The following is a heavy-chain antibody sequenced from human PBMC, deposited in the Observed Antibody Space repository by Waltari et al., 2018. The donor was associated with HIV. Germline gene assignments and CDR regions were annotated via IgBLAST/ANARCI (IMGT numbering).Heavy chain of an antibody. J-gene: IGHJ3*02. Sequence: EVQLVESGGGFIQPGGSLRLACAASGFTVSSNYLHGVRQAPGKGLEWFSVIYSGVNTYYADSVKGRFTISRDNSKNTLYLQMNSLRAEDAAVYYCARYSNPAAFDIWGQGTMVTVSS. CDR1: GFTVSSNY. CDR3: ARYSNPAAFDI. V-gene: IGHV3-53*01. D-gene: IGHD5-18*01. CDR2: IYSGVNT.